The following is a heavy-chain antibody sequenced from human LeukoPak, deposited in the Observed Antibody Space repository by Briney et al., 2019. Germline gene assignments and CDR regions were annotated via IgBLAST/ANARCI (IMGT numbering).Heavy chain of an antibody. CDR3: AKLEGAAAGPDYFDY. V-gene: IGHV3-53*01. CDR2: IYSGGST. J-gene: IGHJ4*02. CDR1: GFTVSSNY. Sequence: GGSLRLSCAASGFTVSSNYMSWVRQAPGKGLEWVSIIYSGGSTYYADSVKGRFTISRDNSKNTLYLQMNSLRAEDTAVYYCAKLEGAAAGPDYFDYWGQGTLVTVSS. D-gene: IGHD6-13*01.